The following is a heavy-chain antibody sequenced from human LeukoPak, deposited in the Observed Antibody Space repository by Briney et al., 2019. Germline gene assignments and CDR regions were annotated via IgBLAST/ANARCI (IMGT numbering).Heavy chain of an antibody. CDR3: AKRGDYNAFDI. Sequence: GGSLRLSCAASGFTFSNYWMHWVRQAPGKGLEWVSVISGGGSSTYYADSVKGRFTISRDNSKNTLYLQMNSLRAEDTAVYYCAKRGDYNAFDIWGQGTMVTVSS. CDR2: ISGGGSST. V-gene: IGHV3-23*01. CDR1: GFTFSNYW. D-gene: IGHD4-17*01. J-gene: IGHJ3*02.